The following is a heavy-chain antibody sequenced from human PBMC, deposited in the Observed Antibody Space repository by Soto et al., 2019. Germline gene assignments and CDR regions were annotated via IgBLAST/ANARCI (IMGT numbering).Heavy chain of an antibody. J-gene: IGHJ6*02. D-gene: IGHD3-10*01. CDR3: ARANMVLGVITPSYYYYGIDV. CDR2: ISANNGNT. CDR1: GYTFTSYG. V-gene: IGHV1-18*01. Sequence: QVQLVQSGAEVKKPGASVKVSCKASGYTFTSYGISWVRQAPGQGLEWMGWISANNGNTNYAQKLQGRGTMTTDTSKSTAYMELRSLRSDDTAVYYCARANMVLGVITPSYYYYGIDVWGQGTTVTVSS.